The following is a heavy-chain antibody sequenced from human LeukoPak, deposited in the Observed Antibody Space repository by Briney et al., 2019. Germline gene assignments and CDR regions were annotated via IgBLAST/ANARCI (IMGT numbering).Heavy chain of an antibody. Sequence: PGGSLRLSCAASGFTVGSSFMTWVRQAPGKGLEWVPVIFSGGTTYYTDSVKGRFTISRDNSKNTLYLQLNSLRAEDTAVYYCAKTGGPWDWGQGTLVTVSS. CDR1: GFTVGSSF. CDR3: AKTGGPWD. J-gene: IGHJ4*02. CDR2: IFSGGTT. V-gene: IGHV3-53*01. D-gene: IGHD7-27*01.